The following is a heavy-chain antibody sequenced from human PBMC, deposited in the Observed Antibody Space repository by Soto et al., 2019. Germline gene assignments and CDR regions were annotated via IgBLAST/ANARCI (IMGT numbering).Heavy chain of an antibody. J-gene: IGHJ3*02. Sequence: EVQLLESGGGLVQPGGSLRLSCAASGFSFSAYAMNWVRQAPGKGLQWVSGLVGSGADKNYADSVRGRFTVSSDNSKHPLYLQMNNPRDEDTTVYYCAKDLIPNNGVWEAFDMWGRGTNFTVSS. CDR1: GFSFSAYA. V-gene: IGHV3-23*01. D-gene: IGHD2-8*01. CDR2: LVGSGADK. CDR3: AKDLIPNNGVWEAFDM.